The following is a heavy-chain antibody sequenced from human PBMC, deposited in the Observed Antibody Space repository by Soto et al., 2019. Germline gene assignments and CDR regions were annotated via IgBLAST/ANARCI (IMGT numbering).Heavy chain of an antibody. V-gene: IGHV3-23*01. D-gene: IGHD2-2*01. J-gene: IGHJ4*02. CDR1: GFSFSSYA. CDR2: ISGSGGIT. CDR3: AKRPNIGGVPTAPHY. Sequence: GGSLRLSCAASGFSFSSYAMSWVRQPPGKGLEWVPAISGSGGITYYADSVKGRFTISRDNSKNALYLQMNSLRAEDTAVYYCAKRPNIGGVPTAPHYWGQGPLVTVST.